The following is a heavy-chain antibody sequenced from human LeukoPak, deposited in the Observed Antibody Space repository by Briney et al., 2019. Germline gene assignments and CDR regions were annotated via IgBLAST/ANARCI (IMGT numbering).Heavy chain of an antibody. V-gene: IGHV3-11*04. D-gene: IGHD3-10*01. CDR1: GFTFSDYY. J-gene: IGHJ5*02. CDR2: ISSSGSTI. Sequence: GGSLRLSCAASGFTFSDYYMSWIRQAPGKGLEWVSYISSSGSTICYADSVKGRFTISRDNVKNTLYLQMNSLRVEDTAVYYCTGPSFDASGMGFDPWGQGALVTVSS. CDR3: TGPSFDASGMGFDP.